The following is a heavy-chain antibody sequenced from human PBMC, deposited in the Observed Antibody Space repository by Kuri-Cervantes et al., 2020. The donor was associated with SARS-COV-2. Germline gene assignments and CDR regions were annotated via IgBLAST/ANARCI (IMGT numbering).Heavy chain of an antibody. V-gene: IGHV3-48*01. Sequence: GESLKISCAASGFTFSSYSMNWVRQAPGKGLEWVSYISSSSSTIYYADSVKGRFTISRDNAKNSLYLQMNSLRSDDTAVYYCARGPVIAVAAGFDYWGQGTLVTVSS. CDR3: ARGPVIAVAAGFDY. J-gene: IGHJ4*02. D-gene: IGHD6-19*01. CDR2: ISSSSSTI. CDR1: GFTFSSYS.